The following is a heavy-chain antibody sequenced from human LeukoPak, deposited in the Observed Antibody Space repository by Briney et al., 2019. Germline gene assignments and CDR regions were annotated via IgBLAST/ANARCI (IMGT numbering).Heavy chain of an antibody. Sequence: GGSLRLSCAASGFTFSSYAMSWVRQAPGTALEFFSTSSGSGGRTYCADSVKGRFTISRDNSKNTLYLQMNSLRAEGTGVYYCARRADSSGYYFDDWGQGTLVTVSS. J-gene: IGHJ4*02. V-gene: IGHV3-23*01. CDR3: ARRADSSGYYFDD. CDR2: SSGSGGRT. CDR1: GFTFSSYA. D-gene: IGHD3-22*01.